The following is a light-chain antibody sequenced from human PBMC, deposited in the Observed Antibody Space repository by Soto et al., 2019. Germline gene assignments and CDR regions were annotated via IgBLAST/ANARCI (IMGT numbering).Light chain of an antibody. CDR3: YSYAGSSTYV. CDR2: EVS. V-gene: IGLV2-23*02. CDR1: SSDVGSYNL. Sequence: QSALTQPASVSGSPGQSITISCTGTSSDVGSYNLVSWYQQHPGKAPKLMIYEVSTRPSGVSNRFSGSKSGNTASLTISGLQAEDEADYYCYSYAGSSTYVFGTGTKVTGL. J-gene: IGLJ1*01.